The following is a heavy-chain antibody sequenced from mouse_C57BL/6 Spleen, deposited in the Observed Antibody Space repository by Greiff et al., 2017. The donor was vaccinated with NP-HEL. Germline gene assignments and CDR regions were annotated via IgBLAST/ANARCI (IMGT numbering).Heavy chain of an antibody. V-gene: IGHV1-82*01. CDR1: GYAFSSSW. Sequence: QVQLQQSGPELVKPGASVKISCKASGYAFSSSWMNWVKQRPGKGLEWIGRIYPGDGDTNYNGKFKGKATLTADKSSSTAYMQLSSLTSEDSAVYFCARDENGYYPYWGQGTTLTVSS. D-gene: IGHD2-3*01. J-gene: IGHJ2*01. CDR2: IYPGDGDT. CDR3: ARDENGYYPY.